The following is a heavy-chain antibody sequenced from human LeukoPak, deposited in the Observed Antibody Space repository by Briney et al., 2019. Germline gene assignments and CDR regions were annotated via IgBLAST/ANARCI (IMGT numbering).Heavy chain of an antibody. V-gene: IGHV4-30-4*08. Sequence: SETLSLTCTVSGGSISSGDYYWSWIRQPPGKGLEWIGYIYYSGSTYYNPSLKSRVTISVDTSKNQFSLKLSFVTAADTAVYYCARAPRYYGSGSYVDYWGQGTLVTVSS. CDR3: ARAPRYYGSGSYVDY. J-gene: IGHJ4*02. CDR2: IYYSGST. D-gene: IGHD3-10*01. CDR1: GGSISSGDYY.